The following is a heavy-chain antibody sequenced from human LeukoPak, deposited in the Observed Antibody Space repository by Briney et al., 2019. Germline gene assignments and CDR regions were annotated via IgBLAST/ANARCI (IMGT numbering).Heavy chain of an antibody. J-gene: IGHJ3*02. CDR3: ARRRRGYCSSTSCYFDAFDI. D-gene: IGHD2-2*01. Sequence: GESLKISCKGPGYSFTSYWIGWVRQMPGKGLEWMGIIYPGDSDTRYSPSFQGQVTISADKSISTAYLQWSSLKASDTAMYYCARRRRGYCSSTSCYFDAFDIWGQGTMVTVSS. CDR2: IYPGDSDT. CDR1: GYSFTSYW. V-gene: IGHV5-51*01.